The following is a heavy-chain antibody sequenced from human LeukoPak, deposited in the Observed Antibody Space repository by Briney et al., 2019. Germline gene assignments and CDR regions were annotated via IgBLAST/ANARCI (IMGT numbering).Heavy chain of an antibody. Sequence: ASVKVSCKSSGFTFTDHYVHWVRQGPGPGLEWMGYIGPHSTFTSSPQEFQGRVTMTRDASMSTAYMELTRLTSDDTAVYYCVREGEGPLSKDFDYWGQGTLVTVSS. CDR3: VREGEGPLSKDFDY. CDR1: GFTFTDHY. V-gene: IGHV1-2*02. J-gene: IGHJ4*02. D-gene: IGHD2/OR15-2a*01. CDR2: IGPHSTFT.